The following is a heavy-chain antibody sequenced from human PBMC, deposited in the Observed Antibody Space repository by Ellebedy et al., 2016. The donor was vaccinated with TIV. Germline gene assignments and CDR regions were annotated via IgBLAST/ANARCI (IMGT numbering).Heavy chain of an antibody. CDR3: ARRREGSGSYYNDY. Sequence: MPSETLSLTCTVSGGSISSYYWSWIRQPPGKGLEWIGYIYYSGSTNYNPSLKSRVTISVDTSKNQFSLKLSSVTAADTAVYYCARRREGSGSYYNDYWGQGTLVTVSS. D-gene: IGHD3-10*01. CDR1: GGSISSYY. CDR2: IYYSGST. J-gene: IGHJ4*02. V-gene: IGHV4-59*01.